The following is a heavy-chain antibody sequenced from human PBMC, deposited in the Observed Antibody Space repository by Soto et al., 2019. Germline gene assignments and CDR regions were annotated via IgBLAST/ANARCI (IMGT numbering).Heavy chain of an antibody. Sequence: QLQLQESGPGLVKPSETLSLTCIVSGGSITRNNHYWGWIRQSPGKGLEWIGSILYSGSTNYNPSLEGRVTLSVETSKNQISLKMSSVTAADTALYFCARLGSSGWYQGSCFDFWGQGTLVTVSS. CDR2: ILYSGST. J-gene: IGHJ4*02. CDR3: ARLGSSGWYQGSCFDF. D-gene: IGHD6-19*01. CDR1: GGSITRNNHY. V-gene: IGHV4-39*01.